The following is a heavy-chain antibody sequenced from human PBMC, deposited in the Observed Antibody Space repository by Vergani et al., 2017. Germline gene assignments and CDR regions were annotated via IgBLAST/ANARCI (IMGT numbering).Heavy chain of an antibody. CDR2: INHSGSN. Sequence: QVQLQQWGAGLLKPSETLSLTCAVYGGSFSGYYWSWIRQPPGKGLEWIGEINHSGSNNYNPSLKSRVTISVDTSKNQFSLKLSSVTAADTAVYYCARGRRGSSTSCFYYYYNCMDGWGKGTTVTVSS. V-gene: IGHV4-34*01. CDR3: ARGRRGSSTSCFYYYYNCMDG. CDR1: GGSFSGYY. D-gene: IGHD2-2*01. J-gene: IGHJ6*03.